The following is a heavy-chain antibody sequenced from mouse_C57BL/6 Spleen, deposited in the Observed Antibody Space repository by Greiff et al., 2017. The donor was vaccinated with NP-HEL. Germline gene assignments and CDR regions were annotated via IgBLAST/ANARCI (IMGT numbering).Heavy chain of an antibody. D-gene: IGHD2-5*01. V-gene: IGHV5-9-1*02. CDR3: TRDPSNYYYIDY. CDR2: ISSGGDYI. CDR1: GFTFSSYA. Sequence: EVQRVESGEGLVKPGGSLKLSCAASGFTFSSYAMSWVRQTPEKRLEWVAYISSGGDYIYYADTVKGRFTISRDNARNTLYLQMSSLKSEDTAMYYCTRDPSNYYYIDYWGQGTTLTVSS. J-gene: IGHJ2*01.